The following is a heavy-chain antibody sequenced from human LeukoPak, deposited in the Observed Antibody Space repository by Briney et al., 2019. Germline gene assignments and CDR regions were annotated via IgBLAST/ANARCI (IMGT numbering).Heavy chain of an antibody. J-gene: IGHJ1*01. CDR2: IYNTGTT. Sequence: SETLSLTCTVSGGSISSSSFFWGWIRQTPGKGPEWIGNIYNTGTTSYNPSLKNRVTISVDTSKIHFSLSLRSVTAADTAVYFCARSRIAAPGTEYFHHWGRGTLVSVSS. V-gene: IGHV4-39*02. CDR1: GGSISSSSFF. CDR3: ARSRIAAPGTEYFHH. D-gene: IGHD6-13*01.